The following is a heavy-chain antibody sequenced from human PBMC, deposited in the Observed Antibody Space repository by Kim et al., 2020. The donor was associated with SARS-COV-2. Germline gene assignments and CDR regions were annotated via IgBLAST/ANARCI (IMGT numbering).Heavy chain of an antibody. D-gene: IGHD6-13*01. CDR1: GFTFSSYA. CDR2: IFGSGGST. CDR3: AKGGPAALDY. Sequence: GGSLRLSCAASGFTFSSYAMSWVRQAPGKGLECVSAIFGSGGSTSYADSVKGRFTISRDNSKNTLNLHMNTRRAEDTAVYYCAKGGPAALDYWGQGTVVTVSS. J-gene: IGHJ4*02. V-gene: IGHV3-23*01.